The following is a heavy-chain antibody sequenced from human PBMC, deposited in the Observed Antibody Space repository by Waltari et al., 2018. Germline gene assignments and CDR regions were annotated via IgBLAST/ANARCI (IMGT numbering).Heavy chain of an antibody. J-gene: IGHJ6*03. CDR3: ARDRSFRGYYYYMDV. Sequence: EVQLVESGGGLVQPGGSLRLSCAASGFTFSSYSMNWVRQAPGKGLEWVSYISSSSSTIYYADSVKGRFTISRDNAKNSLYLQMNSLRAEDTAVYYCARDRSFRGYYYYMDVWGKGTTVTVSS. CDR2: ISSSSSTI. V-gene: IGHV3-48*04. CDR1: GFTFSSYS.